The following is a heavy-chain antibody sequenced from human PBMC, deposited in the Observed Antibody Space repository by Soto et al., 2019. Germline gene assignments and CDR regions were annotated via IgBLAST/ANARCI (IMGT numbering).Heavy chain of an antibody. CDR2: TIPIFGTA. CDR3: ARDRYCSGGSGCLPLAV. Sequence: QVQLVQSGAEVKKPGSSVKVSCKASGGTFSSYAISWVRQAPGQGLEWMGGTIPIFGTANYAQKFQGRVTTTADESTSTANMELSSLRSEDTAVDYCARDRYCSGGSGCLPLAVWGQGTTVTV. J-gene: IGHJ6*02. CDR1: GGTFSSYA. D-gene: IGHD2-15*01. V-gene: IGHV1-69*12.